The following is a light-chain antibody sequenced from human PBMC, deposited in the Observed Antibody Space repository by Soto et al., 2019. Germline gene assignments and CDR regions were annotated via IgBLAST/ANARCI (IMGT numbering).Light chain of an antibody. Sequence: EIVRTQSPATLSVYPVQSATLSCMASQSLNSKLAWYQQKPGQAPRLLIYGVSTRATGIPARFSGSGSGTEFTLTISGLQPEDFATYYCLQDSNYPLTFGGGTKVDIK. J-gene: IGKJ4*01. CDR1: QSLNSK. CDR2: GVS. V-gene: IGKV3-15*01. CDR3: LQDSNYPLT.